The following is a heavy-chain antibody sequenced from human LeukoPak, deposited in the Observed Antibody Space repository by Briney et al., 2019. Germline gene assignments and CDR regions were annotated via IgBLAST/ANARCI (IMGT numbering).Heavy chain of an antibody. CDR2: IYYSGST. D-gene: IGHD6-19*01. CDR3: ARVYSSGWYAQFDY. V-gene: IGHV4-59*01. J-gene: IGHJ4*02. CDR1: GGSISSYY. Sequence: SETLSLTCTVSGGSISSYYRSWIRQPPGKGLEWIGYIYYSGSTNYNPSLKSRVTISVDTSKNHFSLKLSSVTAADTAVYYCARVYSSGWYAQFDYWGQGTLVTVSS.